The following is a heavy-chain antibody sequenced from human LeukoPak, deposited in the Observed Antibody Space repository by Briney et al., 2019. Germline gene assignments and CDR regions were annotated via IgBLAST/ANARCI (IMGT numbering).Heavy chain of an antibody. CDR2: IYNNGRT. CDR1: GGSISSGDYY. J-gene: IGHJ4*02. D-gene: IGHD6-13*01. V-gene: IGHV4-30-4*01. CDR3: ARGRSSSWSSFDY. Sequence: SETLSLTCTVSGGSISSGDYYWSWIRQPPRKGLEWIGYIYNNGRTYYNPSLKSRVTISVDTSKNLFSLKVSSVTAADAAVYYCARGRSSSWSSFDYWGQGALVTVSS.